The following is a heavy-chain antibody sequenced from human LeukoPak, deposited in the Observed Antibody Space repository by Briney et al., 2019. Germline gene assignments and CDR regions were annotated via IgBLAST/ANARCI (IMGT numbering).Heavy chain of an antibody. D-gene: IGHD4-17*01. Sequence: GGSLRLSCAASGFTFDDYGMSRVRQAPGKGLEWVSGINWNGGSTGYADSVKGRFTISRDNAKNSLYLQMNSLRAEDTALYYCARGKLTTRQGTYYMDVWGKGTTVTVSS. CDR2: INWNGGST. J-gene: IGHJ6*03. CDR3: ARGKLTTRQGTYYMDV. V-gene: IGHV3-20*04. CDR1: GFTFDDYG.